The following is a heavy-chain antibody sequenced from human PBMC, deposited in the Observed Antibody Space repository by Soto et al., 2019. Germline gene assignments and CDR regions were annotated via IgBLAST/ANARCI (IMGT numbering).Heavy chain of an antibody. J-gene: IGHJ3*02. CDR1: GFTLTNYT. Sequence: HPGGSLRLSCAASGFTLTNYTIHWVRQAPDKGLEWVAVISFRGNNRYYAGFVKGRFTISRDNSKNTLYLQLNSLRVEDTAVYYCARGDFGVNDAFDIWGQGTMVTVSS. CDR3: ARGDFGVNDAFDI. V-gene: IGHV3-30-3*01. D-gene: IGHD4-17*01. CDR2: ISFRGNNR.